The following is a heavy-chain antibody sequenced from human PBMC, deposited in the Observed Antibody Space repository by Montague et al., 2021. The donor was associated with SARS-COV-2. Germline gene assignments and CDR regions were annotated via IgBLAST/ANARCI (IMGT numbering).Heavy chain of an antibody. CDR2: IYYSGST. CDR1: GGSISSSSYY. J-gene: IGHJ6*02. Sequence: SETLSLTCTVSGGSISSSSYYWGWIRQPPGKGLEWIGCIYYSGSTYYNPSLQSRVTISVDTSKNQFSLKLSSVTAADTAVYYCAVNSNYYYYYGMDVWGQGTTVTVSS. CDR3: AVNSNYYYYYGMDV. D-gene: IGHD4-11*01. V-gene: IGHV4-39*07.